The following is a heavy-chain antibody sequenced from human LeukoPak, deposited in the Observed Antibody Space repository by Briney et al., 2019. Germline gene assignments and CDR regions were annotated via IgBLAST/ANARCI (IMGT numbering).Heavy chain of an antibody. J-gene: IGHJ6*02. V-gene: IGHV1-18*01. CDR1: GYTFISYG. CDR3: ASLPYCSGGSCTRGYYYYGMDV. D-gene: IGHD2-15*01. CDR2: ISAYNGNT. Sequence: ASVKVSCKASGYTFISYGISWVRQAPGQGLEWMGWISAYNGNTNYAQKLQGRVTMTTDTSTSTAYMELRSLRSDDTAVYYCASLPYCSGGSCTRGYYYYGMDVWGQGTTVTVSS.